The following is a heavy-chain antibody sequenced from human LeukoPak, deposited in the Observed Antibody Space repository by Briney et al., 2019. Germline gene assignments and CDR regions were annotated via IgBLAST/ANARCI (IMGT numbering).Heavy chain of an antibody. V-gene: IGHV3-73*01. D-gene: IGHD5-12*01. CDR3: TRHLGYSGYEHFDY. CDR1: GFTFSGSA. J-gene: IGHJ4*02. CDR2: IRNKVNSFAT. Sequence: GGSLRLSCAASGFTFSGSAMHWVRQPSGKGLEWVGRIRNKVNSFATAYAASLQGRFTISRDDSKNTAYLQMNSLKTEDTAVYYCTRHLGYSGYEHFDYWGQGTLVTVSS.